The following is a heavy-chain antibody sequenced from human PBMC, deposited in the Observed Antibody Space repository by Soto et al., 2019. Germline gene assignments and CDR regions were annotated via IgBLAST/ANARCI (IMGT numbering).Heavy chain of an antibody. J-gene: IGHJ6*03. CDR3: GRPPRGLSTFYTQGANYYHYYMDV. CDR2: IYYSGST. Sequence: SETLSLTCTVSGVSISSYYWSWIRQPPGKGLEWIGYIYYSGSTNYNPSLKSRVTISVDTSKNQFSLKLNSVTAADTAVYFCGRPPRGLSTFYTQGANYYHYYMDVWGKGTTVTVSS. V-gene: IGHV4-59*08. CDR1: GVSISSYY. D-gene: IGHD3-16*01.